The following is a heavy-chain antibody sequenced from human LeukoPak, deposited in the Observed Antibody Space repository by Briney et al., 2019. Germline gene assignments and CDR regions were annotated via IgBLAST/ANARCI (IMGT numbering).Heavy chain of an antibody. Sequence: GGSLRLSCAGSGFTFSSYEMNWVRQAPGKGLEWVSYISSSGRAIYYADSVKGRFTVSRDNAKNSLYLQMNSLRAEDTAVYYCAREGIKYQLLLDYWGQGTLVTVSS. J-gene: IGHJ4*02. V-gene: IGHV3-48*03. D-gene: IGHD2-2*01. CDR2: ISSSGRAI. CDR3: AREGIKYQLLLDY. CDR1: GFTFSSYE.